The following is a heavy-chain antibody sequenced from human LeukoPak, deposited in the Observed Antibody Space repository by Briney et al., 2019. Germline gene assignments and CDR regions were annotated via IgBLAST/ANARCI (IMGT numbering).Heavy chain of an antibody. CDR3: ARRADVRGAAGTKIDY. J-gene: IGHJ4*02. Sequence: PSETLSLTCTVSGGSISSYYWSWIRQPPGKGLEWIGYIYYSGSTSYNPSLKSRVTISVDTSKNQFSLKLRSVTAADTAVYYCARRADVRGAAGTKIDYWGQGTLVTVSS. CDR2: IYYSGST. D-gene: IGHD6-13*01. CDR1: GGSISSYY. V-gene: IGHV4-59*12.